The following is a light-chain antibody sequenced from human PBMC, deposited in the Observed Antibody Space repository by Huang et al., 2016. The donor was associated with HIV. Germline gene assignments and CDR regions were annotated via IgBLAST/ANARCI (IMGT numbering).Light chain of an antibody. V-gene: IGKV4-1*01. Sequence: DIVMTQSPDSLAVSLGERATINCKSRQRVLYSSNNENYLAWYQQKPGQPPKLLIYWASTRASGVPDRFSGSGSGTHFTLTISSLQAEDVAVYYCQQYFLTPFTFGPGTKVDIK. CDR3: QQYFLTPFT. CDR1: QRVLYSSNNENY. CDR2: WAS. J-gene: IGKJ3*01.